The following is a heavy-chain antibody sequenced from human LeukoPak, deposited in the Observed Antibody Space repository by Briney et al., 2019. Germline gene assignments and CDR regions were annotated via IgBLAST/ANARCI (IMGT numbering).Heavy chain of an antibody. CDR3: ARGLLYYDILTGYLDWYFDL. CDR1: GGSITGSTYY. V-gene: IGHV4-39*07. D-gene: IGHD3-9*01. J-gene: IGHJ2*01. Sequence: SETLSLTCTVSGGSITGSTYYWGWIRQPPGKGLEWIGSIYYSGNAYSNPSLESRVTMSLDTSNNQFSLKLSSVTAADTAVYYCARGLLYYDILTGYLDWYFDLWGRGTLVTVSS. CDR2: IYYSGNA.